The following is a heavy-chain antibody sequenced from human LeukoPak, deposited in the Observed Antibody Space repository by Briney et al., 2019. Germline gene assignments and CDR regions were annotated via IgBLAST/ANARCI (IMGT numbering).Heavy chain of an antibody. CDR3: AKGSFGELFHGFDY. Sequence: GRSLRLSCAASGFTFDDYAMYWVRHAPGKGLEWVSGISWNSGSIGYVDSVKGRFTISRDNAKNSLYLQMNSLRPEDTALYYCAKGSFGELFHGFDYWGQGTLVTVSS. CDR2: ISWNSGSI. J-gene: IGHJ4*02. CDR1: GFTFDDYA. D-gene: IGHD3-10*01. V-gene: IGHV3-9*01.